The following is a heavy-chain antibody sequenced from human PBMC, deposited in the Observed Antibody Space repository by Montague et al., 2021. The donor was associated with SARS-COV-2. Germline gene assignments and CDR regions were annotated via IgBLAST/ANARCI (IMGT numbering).Heavy chain of an antibody. CDR2: IFRSGDS. CDR1: GDSISNSNW. D-gene: IGHD3-22*01. Sequence: SETLSLTCTVSGDSISNSNWWTWVRQSPGRGLEWIGEIFRSGDSNYNPSLKSRVTMSVDMSRNQFSLSLSNVTAADTAIYYCVRGGTMTVVVFDYWGQGTLVTVCS. CDR3: VRGGTMTVVVFDY. J-gene: IGHJ4*02. V-gene: IGHV4-4*02.